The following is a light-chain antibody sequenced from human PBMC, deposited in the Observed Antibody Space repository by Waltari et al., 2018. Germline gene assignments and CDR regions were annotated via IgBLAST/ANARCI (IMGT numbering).Light chain of an antibody. CDR3: QQFDSVPYT. Sequence: DIQMIQYLSYLSASVGDRFNITCQASQSISKFVNWYQHKAGKAPKLLIHDATRLEVGVPSRFTGSGSGTDFTFTVSSLQPEDIATYYCQQFDSVPYTFGQGTKLEI. J-gene: IGKJ2*01. CDR2: DAT. V-gene: IGKV1-33*01. CDR1: QSISKF.